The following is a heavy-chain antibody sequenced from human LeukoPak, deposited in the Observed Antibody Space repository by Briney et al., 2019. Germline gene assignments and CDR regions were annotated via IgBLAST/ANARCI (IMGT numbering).Heavy chain of an antibody. Sequence: ASVKVSCKASGYTFTSYGISWVRQAPGQGLEWMGWISAYNGNTNYAQKLQGRVTMTTDTSTSTAYMELRSLRSDDTAVYYCARGGRPYYYESSGYQKVEYFQHWGQGTLVTVSS. CDR2: ISAYNGNT. V-gene: IGHV1-18*01. CDR3: ARGGRPYYYESSGYQKVEYFQH. D-gene: IGHD3-22*01. CDR1: GYTFTSYG. J-gene: IGHJ1*01.